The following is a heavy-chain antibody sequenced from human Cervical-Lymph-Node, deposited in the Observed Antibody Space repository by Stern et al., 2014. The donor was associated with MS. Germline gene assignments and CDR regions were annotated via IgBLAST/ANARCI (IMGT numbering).Heavy chain of an antibody. D-gene: IGHD5-18*01. CDR2: IYYSGNT. CDR3: ARLMGDTAMDPFDY. J-gene: IGHJ4*02. Sequence: QLQLQESGPGLVKPSETLSLTCTVSGGSISSSSYYWGWIRQPPGKGLEWIGSIYYSGNTYYNPSLKSRVTISVDTSQNQVSLKLISVTAADTTVYYCARLMGDTAMDPFDYWGQGTLVTVSS. V-gene: IGHV4-39*01. CDR1: GGSISSSSYY.